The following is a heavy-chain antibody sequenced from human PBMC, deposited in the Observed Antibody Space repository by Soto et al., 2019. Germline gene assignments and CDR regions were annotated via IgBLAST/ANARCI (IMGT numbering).Heavy chain of an antibody. Sequence: QVQPVQSGAEVKKPGSSVKVCCKASGRTFSSYAISWVRQAPGQGLEWMGGIIPIFGTANYAQKFQGRVTSTADESTSTPYMELSSPRSEDTAVYYCARDTDGFSFDYWGQGTLVTVSS. J-gene: IGHJ4*02. CDR2: IIPIFGTA. V-gene: IGHV1-69*12. D-gene: IGHD5-12*01. CDR3: ARDTDGFSFDY. CDR1: GRTFSSYA.